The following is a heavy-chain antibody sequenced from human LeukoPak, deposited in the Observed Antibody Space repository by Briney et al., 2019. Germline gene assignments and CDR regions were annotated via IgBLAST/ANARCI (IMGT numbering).Heavy chain of an antibody. D-gene: IGHD4/OR15-4a*01. CDR3: ARDKLLEYGNWFDP. CDR2: ISYDGSNQ. CDR1: GLTFSSYA. Sequence: PGRSLRLSCAASGLTFSSYAMHWVRQAPGKGLEWVAFISYDGSNQYYPDSVQGRFTVSRDNSKNTLYLQMNSLRVDDAAVYYCARDKLLEYGNWFDPWGQGTLVTVSS. J-gene: IGHJ5*02. V-gene: IGHV3-30-3*01.